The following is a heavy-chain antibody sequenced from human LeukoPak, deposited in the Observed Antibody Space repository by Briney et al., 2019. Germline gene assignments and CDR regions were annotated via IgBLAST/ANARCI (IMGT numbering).Heavy chain of an antibody. CDR2: INPSGGSI. CDR1: GYIFTSYY. CDR3: ARGENFYDSSAYYQGDACDI. Sequence: ASVKVSCKASGYIFTSYYMFWVRQAPGQGLEWMGIINPSGGSIRYAQKFQGRVTMTRDTSTSTVYMELSRLRSDDTAVYYCARGENFYDSSAYYQGDACDIWGQGTMVTVSS. V-gene: IGHV1-46*01. D-gene: IGHD3-22*01. J-gene: IGHJ3*02.